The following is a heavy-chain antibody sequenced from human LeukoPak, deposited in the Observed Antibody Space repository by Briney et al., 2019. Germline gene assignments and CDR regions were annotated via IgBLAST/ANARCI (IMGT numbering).Heavy chain of an antibody. Sequence: ASVKVSFKASGYTFTGYYMHWVRQAPGQGLEWRGWINPNSGGTNYAQKFQGRVTITRDTSISTAYMELSRLRSDDPAVYYCARDVSSDIVVVPAAFYYYYGMDVWGQGTTVTVSS. D-gene: IGHD2-2*01. V-gene: IGHV1-2*02. CDR3: ARDVSSDIVVVPAAFYYYYGMDV. CDR1: GYTFTGYY. CDR2: INPNSGGT. J-gene: IGHJ6*02.